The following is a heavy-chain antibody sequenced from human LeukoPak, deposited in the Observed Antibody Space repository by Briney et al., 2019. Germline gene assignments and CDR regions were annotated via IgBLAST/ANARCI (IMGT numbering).Heavy chain of an antibody. J-gene: IGHJ4*02. D-gene: IGHD5-12*01. Sequence: GGSLRLSCAASGFTFSSYSMNWVRQAPGKGLEWVSSISSSSSYIYYADSVKGRFTVSRDNSKNTLYLQMNSLTGEDTAVYYCAKDGYDDSFDYWGRGTLVTVSS. CDR3: AKDGYDDSFDY. CDR2: ISSSSSYI. V-gene: IGHV3-21*01. CDR1: GFTFSSYS.